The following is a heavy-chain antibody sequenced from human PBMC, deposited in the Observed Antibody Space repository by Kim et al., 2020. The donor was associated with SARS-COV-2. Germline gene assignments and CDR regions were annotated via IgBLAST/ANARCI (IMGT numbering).Heavy chain of an antibody. Sequence: SVKVSCKASGGTFSSYAISWVRQAPGQGLEWMGRIIPILGIANYAQKFQGRVTITADKSTSTAYMELSSLRSEDTAVYYCARENPTRDTAMALTVWGQGTLVTVSS. CDR2: IIPILGIA. CDR3: ARENPTRDTAMALTV. D-gene: IGHD5-18*01. V-gene: IGHV1-69*04. J-gene: IGHJ4*02. CDR1: GGTFSSYA.